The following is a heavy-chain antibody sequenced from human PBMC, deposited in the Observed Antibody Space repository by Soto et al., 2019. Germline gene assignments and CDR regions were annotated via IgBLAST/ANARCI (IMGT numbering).Heavy chain of an antibody. CDR1: GDSMSSSNYH. CDR3: ARERCSSTSCYVWYGMDV. J-gene: IGHJ6*02. Sequence: PSETLSLTCTVSGDSMSSSNYHWGWIRQPPGKGLEWIGSIYYSGSTYYNPSLKSRVTISVDTSKNQFSLKLSSVTAADTAVYYCARERCSSTSCYVWYGMDVWGQGTTVTVSS. V-gene: IGHV4-39*07. CDR2: IYYSGST. D-gene: IGHD2-2*01.